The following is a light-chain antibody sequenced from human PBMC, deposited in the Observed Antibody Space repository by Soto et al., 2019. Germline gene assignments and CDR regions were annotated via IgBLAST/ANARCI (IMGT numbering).Light chain of an antibody. V-gene: IGKV1-5*03. CDR1: QSISSW. CDR3: QQYNSYTYT. Sequence: DIPMTQSPSTLSASVGDRVTITCRASQSISSWLVWYQQKPGKAPKLLIYKASSLESGVPSRFSGSGSGTEFTLTISSLQPDDFATYYCQQYNSYTYTFGQGTKLEIK. CDR2: KAS. J-gene: IGKJ2*01.